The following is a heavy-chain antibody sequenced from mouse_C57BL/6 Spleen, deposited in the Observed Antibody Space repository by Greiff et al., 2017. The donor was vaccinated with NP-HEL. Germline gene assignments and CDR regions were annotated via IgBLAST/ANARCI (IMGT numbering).Heavy chain of an antibody. J-gene: IGHJ3*01. Sequence: VQLQQSGAELMKPGASVKLSCKAPGYTFTGYWIEWVKQRPGHGLEWIGEILPGSGSTNYNEKFKGKATFTADTSSNTAYMQLSSLTTEDSAIYYCARLGHDYYDYDAWFAYWGQGTLVTVSA. CDR1: GYTFTGYW. CDR2: ILPGSGST. CDR3: ARLGHDYYDYDAWFAY. V-gene: IGHV1-9*01. D-gene: IGHD2-4*01.